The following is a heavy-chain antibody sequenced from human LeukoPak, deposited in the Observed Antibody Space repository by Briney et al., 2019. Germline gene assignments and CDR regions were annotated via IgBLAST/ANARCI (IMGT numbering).Heavy chain of an antibody. CDR3: ASSADRITIFGVAFDY. J-gene: IGHJ4*02. V-gene: IGHV4-39*01. Sequence: SETLSLTCTVSGGSISSNSYYWGWIRQPPGKGLEWIGNIYYSGSTYYNPSLKSRVTISVDTPKNQFSLKLNSVTAADTAVYYCASSADRITIFGVAFDYWGQGTLVTVSS. CDR2: IYYSGST. D-gene: IGHD3-3*01. CDR1: GGSISSNSYY.